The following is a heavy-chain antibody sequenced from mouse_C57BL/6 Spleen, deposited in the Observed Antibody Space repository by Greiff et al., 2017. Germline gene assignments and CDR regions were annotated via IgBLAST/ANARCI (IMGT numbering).Heavy chain of an antibody. Sequence: VQLKESGGGLVQPGGSMKLSCAASGFTFSDAWMDWVRQSPEKGLEWVAEIRNKANNHATYYAESVKGRFTISRDDSKSSVYLQMNSLRAEDTGIYYCTRLICYGSYWYFDVWGTGTTVTVSS. D-gene: IGHD1-1*01. CDR1: GFTFSDAW. J-gene: IGHJ1*03. CDR2: IRNKANNHAT. CDR3: TRLICYGSYWYFDV. V-gene: IGHV6-6*01.